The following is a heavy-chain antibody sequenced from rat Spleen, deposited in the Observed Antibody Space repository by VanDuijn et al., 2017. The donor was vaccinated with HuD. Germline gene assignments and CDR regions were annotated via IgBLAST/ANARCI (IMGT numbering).Heavy chain of an antibody. J-gene: IGHJ2*01. CDR3: ATHTPQLCDD. V-gene: IGHV5S13*01. Sequence: EVQLVESGGGLVQPGRSMKLSCAASGFTFSNYGMAWVRQAPKKGLEWVASISTGGGNTYYRDSVKGRFTISRDNAQNTLYLQMDILRSEDTATYYCATHTPQLCDDWGQGVMVTVSS. CDR1: GFTFSNYG. D-gene: IGHD3-4*01. CDR2: ISTGGGNT.